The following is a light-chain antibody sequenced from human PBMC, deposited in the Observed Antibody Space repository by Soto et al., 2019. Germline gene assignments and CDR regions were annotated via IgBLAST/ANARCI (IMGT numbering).Light chain of an antibody. V-gene: IGKV3-11*01. CDR3: QQRSNWPPLIT. J-gene: IGKJ5*01. CDR2: DAS. CDR1: QSVSSY. Sequence: EIVLTQSPATLSLSPGERATLSCRPIQSVSSYLAWYQQKPGQAPRLLIYDASNRATGIPARFSGSGSGTDFTLTISSLEPEDFAVYYCQQRSNWPPLITFGQGTRLEIK.